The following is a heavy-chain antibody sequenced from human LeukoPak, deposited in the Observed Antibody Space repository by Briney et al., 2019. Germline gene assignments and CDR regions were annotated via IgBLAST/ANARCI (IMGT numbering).Heavy chain of an antibody. CDR2: IYYNGST. J-gene: IGHJ5*02. D-gene: IGHD3-10*01. Sequence: ETLSLTCTVSGGSISSSSYYWGWIRQPPGKGLEWIGSIYYNGSTYYNPSLKSRVTISVDTSKNQFSLKLSSVTAADTAVYYCARDLPAMVRGVITNWFDPWGQGTLVTVSS. CDR1: GGSISSSSYY. V-gene: IGHV4-39*07. CDR3: ARDLPAMVRGVITNWFDP.